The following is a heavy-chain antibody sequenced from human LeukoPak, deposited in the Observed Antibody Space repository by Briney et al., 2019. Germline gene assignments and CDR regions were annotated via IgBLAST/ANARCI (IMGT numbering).Heavy chain of an antibody. CDR2: ISGGGDST. CDR3: AKGSSAAAGTGDY. D-gene: IGHD6-13*01. V-gene: IGHV3-23*01. CDR1: GFTFSIYA. Sequence: GGSLRLSCAASGFTFSIYAMGWVRQAPGKGLEWVAVISGGGDSTYYADSVKGRFTISRDNSKNTLYMQMNSLRAEDTAVYYCAKGSSAAAGTGDYWGQGTLVTVSS. J-gene: IGHJ4*02.